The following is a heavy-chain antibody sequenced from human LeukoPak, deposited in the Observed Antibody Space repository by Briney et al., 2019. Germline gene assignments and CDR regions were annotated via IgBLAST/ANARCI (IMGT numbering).Heavy chain of an antibody. CDR2: INPNSGGT. V-gene: IGHV1-2*02. Sequence: GASVKVSCKASGYTFTSYGISWVRQAPGQGLEWMGWINPNSGGTNYAQKFQGRVTMTRDTSISTAYMELSRLRSDDTAVYYCARVPHPVGIDYYDSDLGYWGQGTLVTVSS. D-gene: IGHD3-22*01. J-gene: IGHJ4*02. CDR1: GYTFTSYG. CDR3: ARVPHPVGIDYYDSDLGY.